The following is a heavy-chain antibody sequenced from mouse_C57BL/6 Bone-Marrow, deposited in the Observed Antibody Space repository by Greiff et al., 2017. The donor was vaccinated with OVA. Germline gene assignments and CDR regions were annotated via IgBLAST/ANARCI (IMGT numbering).Heavy chain of an antibody. CDR3: AREGAMGNYLLDY. CDR2: IYPGSGST. V-gene: IGHV1-55*01. D-gene: IGHD2-1*01. J-gene: IGHJ2*01. Sequence: QVQLQQPGAELVKPGASVMMSCKASGYTFTSYWITWVKQRPGQGLEWIGDIYPGSGSTNYNEKFKSKATLTVDTSSSTAYMQLSSLASEDSAVYYCAREGAMGNYLLDYWGQGTTLTVSS. CDR1: GYTFTSYW.